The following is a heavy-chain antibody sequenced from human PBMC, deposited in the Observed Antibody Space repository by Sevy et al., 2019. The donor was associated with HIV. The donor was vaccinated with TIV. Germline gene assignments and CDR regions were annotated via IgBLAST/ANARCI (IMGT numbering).Heavy chain of an antibody. V-gene: IGHV4-34*01. CDR1: GWSFSGYY. J-gene: IGHJ5*02. Sequence: SEILSLTCAVYGWSFSGYYWNWIRQSPGKGLEWIGEINHSGSTHYNPSLKSRVSISVDTSKNQFSLRLNSVTAADSAVYYCARAPPVVVVPGAPSWFDPWGQGTLVTVSS. CDR2: INHSGST. D-gene: IGHD2-2*01. CDR3: ARAPPVVVVPGAPSWFDP.